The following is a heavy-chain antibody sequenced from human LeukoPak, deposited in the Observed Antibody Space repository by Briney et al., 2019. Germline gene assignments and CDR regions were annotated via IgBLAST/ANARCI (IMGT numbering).Heavy chain of an antibody. CDR2: IRSKAYGGTT. CDR3: TRLDGAAPPYYYYYMDV. V-gene: IGHV3-49*03. D-gene: IGHD1-26*01. CDR1: GFTFGDYA. J-gene: IGHJ6*03. Sequence: GGSLRLSCTASGFTFGDYAMSWFRQAPGKGLEWVGFIRSKAYGGTTEYAASVKGRFTISRDDSKSIAYLQMNSLKTEDTAVYYCTRLDGAAPPYYYYYMDVWGKGTTVTVSS.